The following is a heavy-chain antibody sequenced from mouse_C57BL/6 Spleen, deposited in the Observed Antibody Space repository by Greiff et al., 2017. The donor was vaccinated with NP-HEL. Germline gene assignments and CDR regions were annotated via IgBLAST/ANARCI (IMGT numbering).Heavy chain of an antibody. CDR1: GYTFTSYW. J-gene: IGHJ3*01. CDR3: AIYDGPSWFAY. V-gene: IGHV1-69*01. Sequence: VQLQQSGAELVMPGASVKLSCKASGYTFTSYWMHWVKQRPGQGLEWIGEIDPSDSYTNYNQKFKGKSTLTVDKSSSTAYMQLSSLTSEDSAVYYCAIYDGPSWFAYWGQGTLVTVSA. CDR2: IDPSDSYT. D-gene: IGHD2-3*01.